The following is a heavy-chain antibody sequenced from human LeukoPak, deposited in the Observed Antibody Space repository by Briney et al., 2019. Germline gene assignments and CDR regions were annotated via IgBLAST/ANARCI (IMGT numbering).Heavy chain of an antibody. J-gene: IGHJ4*02. CDR2: IWYDGSK. D-gene: IGHD4-17*01. CDR3: ARDVRDDYRDGIDY. V-gene: IGHV3-33*08. Sequence: GGSLRLSCAASGFTFDDYAMHWVRQAPGKGLEWVAVIWYDGSKSYADSVKGRFTISRDNSKNTLYVQMNSVRAEDTAVYYCARDVRDDYRDGIDYWGQGTLVTVSS. CDR1: GFTFDDYA.